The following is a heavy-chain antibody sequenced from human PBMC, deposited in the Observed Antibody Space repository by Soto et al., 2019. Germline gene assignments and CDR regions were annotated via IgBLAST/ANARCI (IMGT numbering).Heavy chain of an antibody. D-gene: IGHD2-15*01. J-gene: IGHJ6*03. CDR1: DYTFTSYG. V-gene: IGHV1-18*01. Sequence: ASVKVSCKASDYTFTSYGISWVRQAPGQGLEWMGWISAYNGNTNYAQKLQGRVTMTTDTSTSTAYTELRSLRSDDTAVYYCARAPGDCSGGSCYLGDKSYYYMDVWGKGTTVTVSS. CDR2: ISAYNGNT. CDR3: ARAPGDCSGGSCYLGDKSYYYMDV.